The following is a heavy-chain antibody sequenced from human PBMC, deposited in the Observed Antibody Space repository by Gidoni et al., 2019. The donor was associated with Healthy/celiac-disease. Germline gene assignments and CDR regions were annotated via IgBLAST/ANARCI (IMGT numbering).Heavy chain of an antibody. CDR1: GFTFDGYA. J-gene: IGHJ3*02. D-gene: IGHD2-15*01. V-gene: IGHV3-9*01. Sequence: EVQLVESGGGLVQPGRSLGLSCAASGFTFDGYAMHWVRQAPGKGLEWVSGISWNSGSIGYADSVKGRFTISRDNAKNSLYLQMNSLRAEDTALYYCAKRYCSGGSCYPDAFDIWGQGTMVTVSS. CDR2: ISWNSGSI. CDR3: AKRYCSGGSCYPDAFDI.